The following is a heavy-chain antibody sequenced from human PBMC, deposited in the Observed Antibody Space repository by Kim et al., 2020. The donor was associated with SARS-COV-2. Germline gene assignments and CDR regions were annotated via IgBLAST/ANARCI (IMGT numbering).Heavy chain of an antibody. CDR3: ARLYRSGWGDSSYYFD. CDR1: GGSIRNGAYY. V-gene: IGHV4-31*03. J-gene: IGHJ4*01. D-gene: IGHD6-25*01. Sequence: SETLSLTCTVSGGSIRNGAYYWSWIRQHPGKGLEWIAYIYYDGSAHYSPSLKSRVSISVDTSKNQLSLKLSSVTAADTAVYYCARLYRSGWGDSSYYFD. CDR2: IYYDGSA.